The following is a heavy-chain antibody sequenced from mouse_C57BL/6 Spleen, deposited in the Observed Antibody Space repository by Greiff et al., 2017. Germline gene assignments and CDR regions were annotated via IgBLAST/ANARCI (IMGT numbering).Heavy chain of an antibody. CDR3: AREVYYGNYLDY. D-gene: IGHD2-1*01. CDR2: INPGSGGT. J-gene: IGHJ2*01. CDR1: GYAFTNYL. Sequence: QVQLQQSGAELVRPGTSVKVSCKASGYAFTNYLIEWVKQRPGQGLEWIGVINPGSGGTNYNEKFKGKATLTADKSSSTAYMQLRSPTSEDSSVYFFAREVYYGNYLDYWGQGTTLTVSS. V-gene: IGHV1-54*01.